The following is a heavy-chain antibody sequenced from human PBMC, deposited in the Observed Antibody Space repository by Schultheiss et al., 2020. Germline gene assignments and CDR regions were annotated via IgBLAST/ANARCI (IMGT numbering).Heavy chain of an antibody. D-gene: IGHD3-3*01. CDR3: AREQNSDRSITIFGVVSSLTSPYFDY. V-gene: IGHV1-2*04. Sequence: ASVKVSCKASGYTFTSYGISWVRQAPGQGLEWMGWINPNSGGTNYAQKFQGWVTMTRDTSISTAYMELSRLRSDDTAVYYCAREQNSDRSITIFGVVSSLTSPYFDYWGQGTLVTVSS. CDR1: GYTFTSYG. CDR2: INPNSGGT. J-gene: IGHJ4*02.